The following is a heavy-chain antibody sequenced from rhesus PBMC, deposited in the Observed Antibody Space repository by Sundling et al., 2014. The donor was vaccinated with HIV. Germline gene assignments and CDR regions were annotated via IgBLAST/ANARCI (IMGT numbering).Heavy chain of an antibody. D-gene: IGHD4-35*01. V-gene: IGHV3-110*01. Sequence: EVQLLESGGGLVQPGGSLRLSCVASGFTFSDHYMDWVRQAPGKGLEWVSSISGSSGTTLYPDSVKGRFTISRDNAKNTVYLQMNSLRAEDTAVYYCARGPYGNYPNHAFDFWGQGLRVTVSS. CDR1: GFTFSDHY. J-gene: IGHJ3*01. CDR2: ISGSSGTT. CDR3: ARGPYGNYPNHAFDF.